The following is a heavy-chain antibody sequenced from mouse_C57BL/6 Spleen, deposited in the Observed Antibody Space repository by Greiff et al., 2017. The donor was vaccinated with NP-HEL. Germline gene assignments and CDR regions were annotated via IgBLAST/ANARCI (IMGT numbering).Heavy chain of an antibody. CDR2: SRNKANDYTT. CDR1: GFTFSDFY. J-gene: IGHJ1*03. CDR3: ARSNPWYFDV. V-gene: IGHV7-1*01. Sequence: EVQVVESGGGLVQSGRSLRLSCATSGFTFSDFYMEWVRQAPGKGLEWIAASRNKANDYTTEYSASVQGRFIVSRDTSQSILYRQMNSLRAEDTAIYYCARSNPWYFDVWGTGTTVTVSS.